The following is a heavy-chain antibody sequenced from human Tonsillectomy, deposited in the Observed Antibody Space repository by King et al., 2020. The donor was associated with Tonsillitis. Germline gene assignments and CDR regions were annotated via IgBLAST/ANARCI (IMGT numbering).Heavy chain of an antibody. CDR2: ISWNSGSI. J-gene: IGHJ4*02. CDR3: AKAKDGYNSYYFDY. Sequence: VQLVESGGGLVQPGRSLRLSCAASGFTFDDYAMHWVRQAPGKGLEWVSGISWNSGSIGYADSVKGRFTISRDNAKNSLSLQMNSLRAEDTALYYCAKAKDGYNSYYFDYWGQGTLVTVSS. D-gene: IGHD5-24*01. V-gene: IGHV3-9*01. CDR1: GFTFDDYA.